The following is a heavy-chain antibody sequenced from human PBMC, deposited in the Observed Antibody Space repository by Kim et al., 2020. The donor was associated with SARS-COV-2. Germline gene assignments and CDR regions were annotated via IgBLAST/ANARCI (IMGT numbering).Heavy chain of an antibody. Sequence: HKSRVTISVDTSKNQFSLKLSSVTAADTAVYYCARRARYYYDSSGYQFDYWGQGTLVTVSS. J-gene: IGHJ4*02. CDR3: ARRARYYYDSSGYQFDY. V-gene: IGHV4-39*01. D-gene: IGHD3-22*01.